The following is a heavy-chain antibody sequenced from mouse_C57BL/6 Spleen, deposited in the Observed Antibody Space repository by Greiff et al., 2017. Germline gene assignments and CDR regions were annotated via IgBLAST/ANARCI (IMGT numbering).Heavy chain of an antibody. CDR2: ISYDGSN. CDR1: GYSITSGYY. V-gene: IGHV3-6*01. D-gene: IGHD1-1*01. J-gene: IGHJ2*01. Sequence: ESGPGLVKPSQSLSLTCSVTGYSITSGYYWNWIRQFPGNKLEWMGYISYDGSNNYNPSLKNRISITRDTSKNQFFLKLNSVTTEDTATYYCARDDTTVVAPFDYWGQGTTLTVSS. CDR3: ARDDTTVVAPFDY.